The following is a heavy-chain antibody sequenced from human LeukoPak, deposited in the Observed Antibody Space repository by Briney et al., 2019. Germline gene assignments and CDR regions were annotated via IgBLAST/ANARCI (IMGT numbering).Heavy chain of an antibody. J-gene: IGHJ4*02. CDR1: GFTFDDHA. CDR2: ISWNSGSI. CDR3: AKGGRSLFEYHDY. V-gene: IGHV3-9*01. D-gene: IGHD1-26*01. Sequence: GRSLRLSCAASGFTFDDHAMHWVRQAPGKGLEWVSGISWNSGSIGYADSVKGRFTISRDNAKNSLYLQMNSLRAEDTALYYCAKGGRSLFEYHDYWGQGTLVTVSS.